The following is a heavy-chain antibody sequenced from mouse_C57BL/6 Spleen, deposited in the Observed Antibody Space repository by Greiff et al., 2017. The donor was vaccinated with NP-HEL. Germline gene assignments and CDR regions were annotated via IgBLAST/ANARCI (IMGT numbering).Heavy chain of an antibody. Sequence: VQLQQSGPELVKPGASVKISCKASGYTFTDYYMNWVKQSPGKSLEWIGDINPRNGGTSYNEKFKGKATLTVDKSSSTAYMQLRSLTSEDSAVYYCARVGNWDFDVWGQGTTLTVSS. CDR1: GYTFTDYY. J-gene: IGHJ2*01. CDR3: ARVGNWDFDV. V-gene: IGHV1-26*01. CDR2: INPRNGGT. D-gene: IGHD4-1*01.